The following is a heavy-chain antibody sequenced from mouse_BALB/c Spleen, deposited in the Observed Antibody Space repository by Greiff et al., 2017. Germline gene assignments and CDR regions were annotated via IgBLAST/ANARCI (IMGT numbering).Heavy chain of an antibody. Sequence: EVQGVESGGGLVQPKGSLKLSCAASGFTFNTYAMHWVCQAPGKGLEWVARIRSKSNNYATYYADSVKDRFTISRDDSQSMLYLQMNNLKTEDTAMYYCVRDYDYDVYAMDYWGQGTSVTVSS. V-gene: IGHV10-3*03. CDR1: GFTFNTYA. CDR3: VRDYDYDVYAMDY. D-gene: IGHD2-4*01. CDR2: IRSKSNNYAT. J-gene: IGHJ4*01.